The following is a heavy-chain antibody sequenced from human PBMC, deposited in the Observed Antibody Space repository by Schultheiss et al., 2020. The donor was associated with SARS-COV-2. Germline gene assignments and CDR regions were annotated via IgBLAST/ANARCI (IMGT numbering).Heavy chain of an antibody. D-gene: IGHD3-10*01. V-gene: IGHV1-3*01. CDR3: AKGETTYYYGSGFDP. Sequence: ASVKVSCKASGYTFTSYAMHWVRQAPGQRLEWMGWINAGNGNTKYSQKFQGRVTMTRDTSISTAYMELSRLRSDDTAVYYCAKGETTYYYGSGFDPWGQGTLVTVSS. CDR1: GYTFTSYA. CDR2: INAGNGNT. J-gene: IGHJ5*02.